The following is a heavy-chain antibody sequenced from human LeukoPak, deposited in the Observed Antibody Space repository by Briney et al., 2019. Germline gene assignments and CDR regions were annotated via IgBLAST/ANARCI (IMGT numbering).Heavy chain of an antibody. D-gene: IGHD1-20*01. Sequence: GGSLRLSCAASGFTFTSYVMHWVRQAPGKGLEWVAVISYDGANKYYADSVKGRFTISRDNSKNTLYLQMNSLRPEDTAVYYCARDASVVAITATDYWGQGDLVSISS. V-gene: IGHV3-30-3*01. CDR2: ISYDGANK. J-gene: IGHJ4*02. CDR3: ARDASVVAITATDY. CDR1: GFTFTSYV.